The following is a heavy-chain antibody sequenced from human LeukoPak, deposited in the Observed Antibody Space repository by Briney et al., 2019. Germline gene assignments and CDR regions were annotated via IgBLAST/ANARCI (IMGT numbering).Heavy chain of an antibody. CDR2: TYDSGST. V-gene: IGHV4-59*01. D-gene: IGHD5-12*01. CDR3: ATCRDEFGGYGFTS. CDR1: GDSINSNY. J-gene: IGHJ5*02. Sequence: PWESLSLTCTVSGDSINSNYWSWIRQPPGRGLEWIGYTYDSGSTKVNPSLKSRVTISVDTSKNLFSLKLTSVTAADTAVYYCATCRDEFGGYGFTSWGQGTLVTVSS.